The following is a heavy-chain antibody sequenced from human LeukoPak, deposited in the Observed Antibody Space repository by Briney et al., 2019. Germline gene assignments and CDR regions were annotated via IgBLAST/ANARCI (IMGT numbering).Heavy chain of an antibody. CDR1: GYTFTHHG. V-gene: IGHV1-18*01. CDR2: ISAYNGDT. CDR3: ARDPTNTSGRYAYFDS. D-gene: IGHD6-19*01. J-gene: IGHJ4*02. Sequence: GASVKVSCKASGYTFTHHGITWVRQAPGQGLEWIGWISAYNGDTNYAQQFQGRITLTTDTSTTTAYMELRSLRSDDTAVYYCARDPTNTSGRYAYFDSWGQGTLVTVSS.